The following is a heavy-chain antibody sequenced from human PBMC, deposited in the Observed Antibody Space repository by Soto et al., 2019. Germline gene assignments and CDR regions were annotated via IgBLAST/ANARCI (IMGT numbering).Heavy chain of an antibody. Sequence: QVQLQESGPGLVKPSQTLSLTCTVSGGSISSGGYYWSWIRQHPGKGLEWIGYIYYSGSTYYNPSLRSRVTISVDTSKTQFSLELSSVTAADTAVYYCARVAVARSYYFDYWGQGTLVTVSS. CDR3: ARVAVARSYYFDY. V-gene: IGHV4-31*03. J-gene: IGHJ4*02. D-gene: IGHD6-19*01. CDR2: IYYSGST. CDR1: GGSISSGGYY.